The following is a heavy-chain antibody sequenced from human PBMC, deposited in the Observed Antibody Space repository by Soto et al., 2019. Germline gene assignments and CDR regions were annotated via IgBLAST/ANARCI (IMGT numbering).Heavy chain of an antibody. CDR3: AKGRCSGSSWTPLFDY. CDR1: GFTFSSYG. Sequence: QVQLVESGGGVVQPARSLRLSCAASGFTFSSYGMHWVRQAPGKGLEWVAVISYDGSNKYYADSVKGRFTISRDNSKNTLYLQMNSLRAEDTAVYYCAKGRCSGSSWTPLFDYWGQGTLVTVSS. J-gene: IGHJ4*02. D-gene: IGHD6-13*01. CDR2: ISYDGSNK. V-gene: IGHV3-30*18.